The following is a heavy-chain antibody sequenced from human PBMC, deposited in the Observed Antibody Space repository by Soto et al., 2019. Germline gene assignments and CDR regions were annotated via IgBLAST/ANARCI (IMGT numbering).Heavy chain of an antibody. CDR3: ARRDRAYYYYYYMDV. Sequence: ASVKVSCKASGYTFTSYDINWVRQATGQGLEWMGWMNPNSGNTGYAQKFQGRVTMTRNTSISTAYMELSSLRSEDTAVYYCARRDRAYYYYYYMDVGGKGTTVTVSS. CDR2: MNPNSGNT. J-gene: IGHJ6*03. V-gene: IGHV1-8*01. CDR1: GYTFTSYD.